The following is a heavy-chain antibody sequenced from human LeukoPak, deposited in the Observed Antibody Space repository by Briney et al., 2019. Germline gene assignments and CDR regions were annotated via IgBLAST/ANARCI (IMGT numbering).Heavy chain of an antibody. D-gene: IGHD2-15*01. CDR1: GFTFSSYS. J-gene: IGHJ3*02. CDR2: IKQDGSEK. Sequence: GGSLRLSCAASGFTFSSYSMNWVRQAPGKGLEWVANIKQDGSEKYCVDSVKGRFTISRDNAKKSLYLQMNSLRAEDTAVYYCAGSRVPGAVDIWGQGTMVTVSS. V-gene: IGHV3-7*05. CDR3: AGSRVPGAVDI.